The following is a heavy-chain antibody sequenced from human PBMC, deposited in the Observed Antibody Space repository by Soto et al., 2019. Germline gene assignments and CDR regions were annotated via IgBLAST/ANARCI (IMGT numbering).Heavy chain of an antibody. D-gene: IGHD3-22*01. V-gene: IGHV4-39*01. CDR1: GGSISSSSYY. J-gene: IGHJ5*02. CDR3: SLSYYDSTGFAVDP. Sequence: SETLSLTCTVSGGSISSSSYYWGWIRQPPGKGLEWIGSIYYSGSTYYNPSLKSRVTISVDMSKNQFSLKLSSVTAADTAVYYCSLSYYDSTGFAVDPWGQGTLVTVSS. CDR2: IYYSGST.